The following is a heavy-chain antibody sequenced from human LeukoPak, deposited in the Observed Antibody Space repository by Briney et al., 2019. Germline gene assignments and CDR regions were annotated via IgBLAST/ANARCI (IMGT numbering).Heavy chain of an antibody. J-gene: IGHJ4*01. D-gene: IGHD3-10*01. V-gene: IGHV4-34*01. CDR1: GGSLSAYY. CDR2: INHGGST. CDR3: ARSGTYQHSSAYDY. Sequence: PSETLSLTCAVYGGSLSAYYWTWIRQPPGKGLEWIGEINHGGSTNYNPSLKSRVTISIDTSKNQFSLKLSSVTAADTAIYYCARSGTYQHSSAYDYWGQGNLVTVSS.